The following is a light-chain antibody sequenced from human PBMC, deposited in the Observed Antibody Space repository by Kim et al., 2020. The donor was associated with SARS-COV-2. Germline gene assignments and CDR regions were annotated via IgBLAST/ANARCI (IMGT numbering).Light chain of an antibody. CDR2: DAS. V-gene: IGKV1-5*01. J-gene: IGKJ5*01. CDR3: LHHASYAIT. CDR1: QDVSRW. Sequence: DIQMTQSPSTLSASVGDRVSITCRASQDVSRWLAWYQQKPGKAPKLLIYDASTVESGVPSRFSGSGSGTEFTLTISSLQPDDFATYYCLHHASYAITFGQGTRLEIK.